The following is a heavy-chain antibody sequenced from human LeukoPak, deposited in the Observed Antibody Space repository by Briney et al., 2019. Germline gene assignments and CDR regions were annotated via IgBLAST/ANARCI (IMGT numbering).Heavy chain of an antibody. Sequence: SETLSLTCPVYGGSFSVNYWSWIRQPPGRGLEGFREINHSGSTNYNPSLKSRVTISVDTSKNQFSLKLSSVTAADTAVYYCASRRMAAPAPLDPWGQGTLVTVSS. D-gene: IGHD1-14*01. V-gene: IGHV4-34*01. CDR2: INHSGST. J-gene: IGHJ5*02. CDR3: ASRRMAAPAPLDP. CDR1: GGSFSVNY.